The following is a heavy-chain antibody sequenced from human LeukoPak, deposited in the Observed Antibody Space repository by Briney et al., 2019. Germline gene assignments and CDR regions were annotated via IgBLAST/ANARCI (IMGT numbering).Heavy chain of an antibody. Sequence: SETLSLTCTVSGGSISSYYWSWIRQPPGKGLEWIGYIYYSGSTNYNPSLKSRVTISVDTSKNQFSLKLSSVTAADTAVYYCAGSGWYLFNAFDIWGQGTVVTVSS. V-gene: IGHV4-59*01. CDR2: IYYSGST. D-gene: IGHD6-19*01. CDR3: AGSGWYLFNAFDI. CDR1: GGSISSYY. J-gene: IGHJ3*02.